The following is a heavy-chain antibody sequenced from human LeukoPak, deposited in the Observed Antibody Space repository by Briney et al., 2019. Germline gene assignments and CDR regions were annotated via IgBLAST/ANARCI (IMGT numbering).Heavy chain of an antibody. V-gene: IGHV3-11*04. CDR1: GFTFSDYY. Sequence: GGSLRLSCAASGFTFSDYYMSWIRQAPGKGLEWVSRIKGDESSINYADSVEGRFTISRDNAKNSVYLQMNRLRGEDTAVYYCARGLATAAAYWGQGTLVTVSS. D-gene: IGHD6-25*01. J-gene: IGHJ4*02. CDR2: IKGDESSI. CDR3: ARGLATAAAY.